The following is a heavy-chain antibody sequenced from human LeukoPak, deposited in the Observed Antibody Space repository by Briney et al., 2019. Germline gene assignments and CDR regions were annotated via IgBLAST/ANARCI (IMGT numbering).Heavy chain of an antibody. D-gene: IGHD4-23*01. CDR3: ACHTVVTAYDAFDI. J-gene: IGHJ3*02. V-gene: IGHV1-8*03. CDR1: GYTFTSYD. CDR2: MNPNSGNT. Sequence: ASVKVSCKASGYTFTSYDINWVRQATGQGLEWMGWMNPNSGNTGYALKFQGRVTITRNTSISTAYMELSSLRSEDTAVYYCACHTVVTAYDAFDIWGQGTMVTVSS.